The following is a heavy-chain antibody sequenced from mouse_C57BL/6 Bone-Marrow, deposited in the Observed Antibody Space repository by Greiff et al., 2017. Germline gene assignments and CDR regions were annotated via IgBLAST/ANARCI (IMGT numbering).Heavy chain of an antibody. CDR1: GFNIKDDY. CDR2: IDPENGDT. Sequence: VQLQQSGAELVRPGASVKLSCTASGFNIKDDYMHWVKQRPEQGLEWIGWIDPENGDTEYASKFQGKATITEDTSSNTAYLQLSSLTSEDTAVYYCTSLFITTVVFDYWGQGTTLTVSS. J-gene: IGHJ2*01. CDR3: TSLFITTVVFDY. V-gene: IGHV14-4*01. D-gene: IGHD1-1*01.